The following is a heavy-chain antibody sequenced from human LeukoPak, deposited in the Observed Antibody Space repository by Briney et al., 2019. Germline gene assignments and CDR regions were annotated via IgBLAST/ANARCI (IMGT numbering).Heavy chain of an antibody. CDR2: ISYDGSNK. V-gene: IGHV3-30*03. D-gene: IGHD3-10*01. CDR1: GFTFSSYG. Sequence: GGSLRLSCAASGFTFSSYGMHWVRQAPGKGLEWVAVISYDGSNKYYADSVKGRFTISRDNSKNTLYLQMNSLRAEDTAVYYCARAPITMVRGDDAFDIWGQGTMVTVSS. J-gene: IGHJ3*02. CDR3: ARAPITMVRGDDAFDI.